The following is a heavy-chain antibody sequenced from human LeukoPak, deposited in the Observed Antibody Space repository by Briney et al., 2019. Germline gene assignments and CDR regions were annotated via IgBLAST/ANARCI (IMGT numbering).Heavy chain of an antibody. Sequence: ASVKVSCKASGGTFSGYAISWVRQAPGQGLEWMGGIIPIFGTANYAQKFQGRVTITADESTSTAYMELSSLRSEDTAVYYCARSPPEWTIFAFSYFDYWGQGTLVTVSS. CDR2: IIPIFGTA. V-gene: IGHV1-69*13. CDR3: ARSPPEWTIFAFSYFDY. D-gene: IGHD3-3*01. J-gene: IGHJ4*02. CDR1: GGTFSGYA.